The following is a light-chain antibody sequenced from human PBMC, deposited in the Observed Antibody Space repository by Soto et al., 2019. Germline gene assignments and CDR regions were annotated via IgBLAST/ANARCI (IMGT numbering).Light chain of an antibody. Sequence: QNVVTQSPSASASLGASVKLTCTLSSGHSSYAIAWHQQQPEKGPRYLMKVNSDGSHNKGDGIPDRFSGSSSGAERYLTISGLQSEDEADYYCQTWDPGVSGVFGGGTKLTVL. V-gene: IGLV4-69*01. CDR2: VNSDGSH. CDR1: SGHSSYA. CDR3: QTWDPGVSGV. J-gene: IGLJ2*01.